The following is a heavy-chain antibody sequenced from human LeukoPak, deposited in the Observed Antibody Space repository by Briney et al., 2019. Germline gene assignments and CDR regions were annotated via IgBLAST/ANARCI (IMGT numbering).Heavy chain of an antibody. V-gene: IGHV1-69*13. D-gene: IGHD3-22*01. CDR1: GGTFSSYA. CDR3: ARGPPGITMIVVVVPDI. J-gene: IGHJ3*02. Sequence: SVKVSCKASGGTFSSYAISWVRQAPGQGLEWMGGIIPIFGTANYAQKFQGRVTITADESTSTAYMELSSLRSEDTAVYYCARGPPGITMIVVVVPDIWGQGTMVTVSS. CDR2: IIPIFGTA.